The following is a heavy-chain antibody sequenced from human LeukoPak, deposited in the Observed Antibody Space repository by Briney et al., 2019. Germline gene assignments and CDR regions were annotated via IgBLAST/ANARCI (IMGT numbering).Heavy chain of an antibody. CDR3: ARRLPAAIRYAFDY. CDR2: ISTYNGNT. Sequence: ASVKVSCKASGGTFSSYAISWVRQAPGQGLEWMGWISTYNGNTNYTQKVQGRVTMTTDTSTSTAYMELKSLRSDDTAVYYCARRLPAAIRYAFDYWGQGTLVTVS. CDR1: GGTFSSYA. J-gene: IGHJ4*02. V-gene: IGHV1-18*01. D-gene: IGHD2-2*02.